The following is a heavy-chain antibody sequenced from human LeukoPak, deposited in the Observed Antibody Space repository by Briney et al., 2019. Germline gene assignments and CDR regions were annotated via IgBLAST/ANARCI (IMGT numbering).Heavy chain of an antibody. CDR2: ISGSGGST. Sequence: GVSLRLSCAASGFTFSSYAMSWVRQAPGKGLEWVSAISGSGGSTYYADSVKGRFTISRDNSKNTLYLQMNSLRAEDTAVYYCAKVPDYYGSGHFDYWGQGTLVTVSS. J-gene: IGHJ4*02. D-gene: IGHD3-10*01. CDR1: GFTFSSYA. V-gene: IGHV3-23*01. CDR3: AKVPDYYGSGHFDY.